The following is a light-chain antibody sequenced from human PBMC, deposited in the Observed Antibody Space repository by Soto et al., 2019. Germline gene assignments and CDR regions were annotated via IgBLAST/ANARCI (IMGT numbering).Light chain of an antibody. V-gene: IGLV1-44*01. Sequence: QSVLTQPPSASGIPGQRVSISCSGSSSNIGSNAVHWYQQFPGTAPRLLIYRDNQRPSGVPDRFSGSKSGTSASLVISGIQSEDEADYYCAAWNDRPYLWVFGGGTKLTVL. CDR2: RDN. CDR3: AAWNDRPYLWV. CDR1: SSNIGSNA. J-gene: IGLJ3*02.